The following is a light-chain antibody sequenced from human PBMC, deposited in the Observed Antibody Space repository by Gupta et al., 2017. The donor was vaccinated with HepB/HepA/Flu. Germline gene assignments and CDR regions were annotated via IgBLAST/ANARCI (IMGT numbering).Light chain of an antibody. CDR2: AIS. CDR3: EQYNQWPIT. CDR1: ESVGTN. J-gene: IGKJ5*01. Sequence: ERVMTQSPATLSVSPGERATLSSRASESVGTNLAWYQHKPGQAPMLLIYAISTRATGIPARFSGSGSGTEFTLTISSLQSEDFAIYYCEQYNQWPITFGQGTRLDIK. V-gene: IGKV3-15*01.